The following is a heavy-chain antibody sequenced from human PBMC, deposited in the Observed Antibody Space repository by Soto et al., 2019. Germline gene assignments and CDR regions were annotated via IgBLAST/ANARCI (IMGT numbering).Heavy chain of an antibody. Sequence: SETLSLTCTVSGGSINNHYWSWLRQAPGKGLEWIGYIHYGGSTNYSPSLKSRVTISVDTSKNQFSLKLSSVTAADRAVYYCARGLNWNYGAFDYWGQGTLVTVSS. CDR1: GGSINNHY. CDR3: ARGLNWNYGAFDY. V-gene: IGHV4-59*11. CDR2: IHYGGST. D-gene: IGHD1-7*01. J-gene: IGHJ4*02.